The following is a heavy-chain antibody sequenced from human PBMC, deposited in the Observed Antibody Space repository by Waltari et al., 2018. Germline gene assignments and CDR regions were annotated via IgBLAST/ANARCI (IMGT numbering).Heavy chain of an antibody. D-gene: IGHD6-19*01. Sequence: QVQLVQSGAEVKKPGASVKVSCKASGYTFTSYAMHWVRQAPGQRLEWMGWINAGNGNTKYSQKFQGRVTITRDTSASTAYMELSSLRSEDTAVYYCVREGSSGWYRDWGQGTLVTVSS. V-gene: IGHV1-3*01. CDR3: VREGSSGWYRD. CDR2: INAGNGNT. CDR1: GYTFTSYA. J-gene: IGHJ4*02.